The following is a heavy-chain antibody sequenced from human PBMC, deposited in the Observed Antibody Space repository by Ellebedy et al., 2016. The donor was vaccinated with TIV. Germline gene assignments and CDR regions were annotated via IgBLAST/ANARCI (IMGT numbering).Heavy chain of an antibody. CDR3: ARPLGPQLARWYYGLDV. CDR2: IYYDGSNK. J-gene: IGHJ6*02. D-gene: IGHD6-13*01. CDR1: GFTFSSYG. V-gene: IGHV3-33*01. Sequence: GGSLRLXXAASGFTFSSYGMHWVRQAPGKGLEWVAVIYYDGSNKIYADSVKGRFTISRDNSKNTAYLQMNSLRAEDTAVYYCARPLGPQLARWYYGLDVWGPGTTVIVSS.